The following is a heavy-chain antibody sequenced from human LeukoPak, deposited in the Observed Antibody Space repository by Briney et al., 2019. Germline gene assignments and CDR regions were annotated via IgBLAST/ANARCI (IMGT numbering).Heavy chain of an antibody. D-gene: IGHD5-12*01. CDR1: GFTFSSYA. V-gene: IGHV3-23*01. CDR3: LRDRGYSTYDC. J-gene: IGHJ4*02. Sequence: GGSLRLSCAASGFTFSSYAMSWVRQAPGKGLEWVSAISGSGGSTYYADSVKGRFTISRDNAKNSLYLQMNTLRAEDTAVYYCLRDRGYSTYDCWGQGTLVTVSS. CDR2: ISGSGGST.